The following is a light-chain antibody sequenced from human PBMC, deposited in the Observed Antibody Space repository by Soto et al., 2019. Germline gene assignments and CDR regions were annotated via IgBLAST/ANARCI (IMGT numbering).Light chain of an antibody. CDR2: QTS. Sequence: EIGVTQSPTTLSSFPGDRVTLSCRASQYINTRLAWYQHRPGQAPRLLIYQTSIRAAGIPARFSASGSGTDFTLTISDVQPEDFALYYCHQRQSWPRTFGQWTKV. CDR1: QYINTR. J-gene: IGKJ1*01. V-gene: IGKV3-11*01. CDR3: HQRQSWPRT.